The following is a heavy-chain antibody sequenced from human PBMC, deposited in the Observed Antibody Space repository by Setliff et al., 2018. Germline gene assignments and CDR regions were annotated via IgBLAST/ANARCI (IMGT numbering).Heavy chain of an antibody. V-gene: IGHV3-48*01. J-gene: IGHJ6*03. CDR1: GFTFSSYW. D-gene: IGHD3-10*02. CDR3: VRDDVRGYYMDV. CDR2: IRDTGTTV. Sequence: GGSLRLSCAASGFTFSSYWMSWVRQAPGKGLEWVSHIRDTGTTVHYADSVKGRFTISRDNAKNSLYLQMNSLRAEDTAVYYCVRDDVRGYYMDVWGKGTTVTV.